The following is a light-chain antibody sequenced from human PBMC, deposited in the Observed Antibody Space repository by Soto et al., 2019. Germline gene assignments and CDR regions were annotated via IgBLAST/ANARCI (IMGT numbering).Light chain of an antibody. V-gene: IGLV2-14*01. CDR3: SSYTSSSTTV. Sequence: QSALTQPASVSGSPGQSITSSCTGTSIDVGGYNYVSWYQQHPGKAPKLMIYDVSNRPSGVSNRFSGSKSGNTASLTISGLQAEDEADYYCSSYTSSSTTVFGTGTKVTVL. CDR1: SIDVGGYNY. J-gene: IGLJ1*01. CDR2: DVS.